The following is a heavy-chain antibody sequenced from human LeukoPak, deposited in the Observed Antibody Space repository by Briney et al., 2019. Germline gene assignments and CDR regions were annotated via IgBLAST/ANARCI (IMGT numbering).Heavy chain of an antibody. CDR3: ARAASGYYYVWDY. CDR2: ISGSGGIT. CDR1: GFTFSNYA. J-gene: IGHJ4*02. V-gene: IGHV3-23*01. Sequence: PGGSLRLSCAASGFTFSNYAMSWVRQAPGKGLEWVSTISGSGGITYYADSVKGRFTISRDTSKNTLYLQMNSLRAEDTAVYYCARAASGYYYVWDYWGQGTLVTVSS. D-gene: IGHD3-22*01.